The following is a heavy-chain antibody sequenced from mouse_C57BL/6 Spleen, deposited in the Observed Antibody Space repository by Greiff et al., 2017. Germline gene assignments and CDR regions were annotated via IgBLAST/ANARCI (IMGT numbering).Heavy chain of an antibody. CDR1: GYAFSSSW. Sequence: QVQLQQSGPELVKPGASVKISCKASGYAFSSSWMNWVKQRPGQGLEWIGRIYPGDGDTNYNGKFKGKATLTADKSSSTAYMQLRSLTSEDSAVYFCARTVLDGDYARDYWGQGTSVTVSA. V-gene: IGHV1-82*01. CDR3: ARTVLDGDYARDY. J-gene: IGHJ4*01. D-gene: IGHD1-1*01. CDR2: IYPGDGDT.